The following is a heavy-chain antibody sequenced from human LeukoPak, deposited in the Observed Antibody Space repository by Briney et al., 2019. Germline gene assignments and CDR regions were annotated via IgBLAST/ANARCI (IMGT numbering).Heavy chain of an antibody. D-gene: IGHD6-13*01. CDR2: ICYSGST. CDR3: ASAETYSSSWYASLPDY. Sequence: SETLSLTCTVSGGSISSSSYYWGWIRQPPGKGLEWIGSICYSGSTYYNPSLKSRVTISVDTSKNQFSLKLSSVTAADTAVYYCASAETYSSSWYASLPDYWGQGTLVTVSS. CDR1: GGSISSSSYY. J-gene: IGHJ4*02. V-gene: IGHV4-39*01.